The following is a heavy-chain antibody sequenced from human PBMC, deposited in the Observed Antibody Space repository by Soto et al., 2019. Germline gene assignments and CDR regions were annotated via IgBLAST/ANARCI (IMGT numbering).Heavy chain of an antibody. V-gene: IGHV1-8*01. J-gene: IGHJ5*02. CDR2: MNPNSGNT. D-gene: IGHD3-9*01. CDR1: GYTFTSYD. Sequence: ASVKVSCKASGYTFTSYDINWVRQATGQGLEWMGWMNPNSGNTGYAQKFQGRVTMTRNTSIGTAYMELSSLRSEDTAVYYCARGGGEKYYTMRYFDRLPENTWFDTWGQGTRVTVSS. CDR3: ARGGGEKYYTMRYFDRLPENTWFDT.